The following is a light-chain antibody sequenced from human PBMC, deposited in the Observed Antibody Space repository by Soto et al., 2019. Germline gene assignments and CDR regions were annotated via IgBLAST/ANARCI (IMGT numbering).Light chain of an antibody. CDR3: QQYGSSPMYT. CDR1: QSVSSSY. J-gene: IGKJ2*01. V-gene: IGKV3-20*01. Sequence: ESVLTQSPGTLSLSPGERATLSCRASQSVSSSYLAWYQQKPGQAPRLLIYGASSRATGIPDRFSGSGSGTDFTLTISRLEPEDLAVYYCQQYGSSPMYTFGQGNKLDIK. CDR2: GAS.